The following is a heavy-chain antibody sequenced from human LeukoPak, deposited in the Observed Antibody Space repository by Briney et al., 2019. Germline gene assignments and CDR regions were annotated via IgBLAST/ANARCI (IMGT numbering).Heavy chain of an antibody. CDR2: ISGTGGST. CDR3: AKGGLGAGKRVPFDY. D-gene: IGHD4/OR15-4a*01. Sequence: GGSLRLSCVVSGSTFSGNAMSWVRQAPGKGLEWVSGISGTGGSTYYADSVKGRFTISRDNSKNTLYLQMNSLRAEDTAVYYCAKGGLGAGKRVPFDYWGQGTLVTVSS. V-gene: IGHV3-23*01. CDR1: GSTFSGNA. J-gene: IGHJ4*02.